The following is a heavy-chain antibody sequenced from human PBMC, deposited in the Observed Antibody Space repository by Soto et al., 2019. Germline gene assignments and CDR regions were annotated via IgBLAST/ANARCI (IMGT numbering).Heavy chain of an antibody. D-gene: IGHD4-17*01. CDR3: VSQRTTVPTQAYFDY. CDR1: GCSVTNSSYY. J-gene: IGHJ4*02. CDR2: VYYRGRS. Sequence: XETLSLTCTVSGCSVTNSSYYWGWIRQSPGKGLEWIGSVYYRGRSYSKSSVKSRVTISVDTSKNRFSLSLNSVTASDTAVYFCVSQRTTVPTQAYFDYWGPGALVTVSS. V-gene: IGHV4-39*01.